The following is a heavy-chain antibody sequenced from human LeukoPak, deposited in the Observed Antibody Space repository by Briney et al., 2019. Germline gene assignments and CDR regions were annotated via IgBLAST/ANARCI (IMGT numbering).Heavy chain of an antibody. Sequence: SETLSLTCTVSGGSISSSSYYWGWIRQPPGEGLEWIGSIYYSGSTYYNPSLKSRVTISVDTSKNQFSLKLSSVTAADTAVYYCARLLDDILTGYYSNWFDPWGQGTLVTVSS. CDR3: ARLLDDILTGYYSNWFDP. D-gene: IGHD3-9*01. CDR2: IYYSGST. V-gene: IGHV4-39*01. CDR1: GGSISSSSYY. J-gene: IGHJ5*02.